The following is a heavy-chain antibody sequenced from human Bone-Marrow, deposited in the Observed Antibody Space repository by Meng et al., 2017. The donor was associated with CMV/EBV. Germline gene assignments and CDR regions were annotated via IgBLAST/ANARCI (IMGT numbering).Heavy chain of an antibody. V-gene: IGHV1-2*02. CDR2: INPNRGGT. CDR3: ARPLESVGSGSSWFDP. Sequence: ASVKVSCKASGYTFTGYYMHWVRQAPGQGLEWMGWINPNRGGTNYAQKFQGRVTMTRDTSISTAYMELSRLRSDDTAVYYCARPLESVGSGSSWFDPWGQGTLVTVSS. CDR1: GYTFTGYY. D-gene: IGHD3-10*01. J-gene: IGHJ5*02.